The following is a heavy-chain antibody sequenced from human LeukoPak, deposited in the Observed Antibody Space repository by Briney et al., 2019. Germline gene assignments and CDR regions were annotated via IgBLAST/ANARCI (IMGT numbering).Heavy chain of an antibody. CDR1: GFTFSMYG. Sequence: GGSLRLSCSASGFTFSMYGMHWVRQAPGKGPESVSAISSDGGSTYYADSVKGRFTISGDNSKNTLYLQMNSLRAEDTAVYYCAKDSPRTVTTWYWGQGTLATVSS. J-gene: IGHJ4*02. CDR3: AKDSPRTVTTWY. D-gene: IGHD4-17*01. V-gene: IGHV3-64D*06. CDR2: ISSDGGST.